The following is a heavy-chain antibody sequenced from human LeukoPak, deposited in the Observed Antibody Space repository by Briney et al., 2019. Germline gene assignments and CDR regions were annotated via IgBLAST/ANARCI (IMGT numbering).Heavy chain of an antibody. CDR2: ISASGGST. CDR1: GFTFSSSA. J-gene: IGHJ4*02. Sequence: PGGSLRLSCAASGFTFSSSAMSWVRQVPGKGLEWVSGISASGGSTSYADSVRGRFTISRDNSKNTLNLQMNSLRAEDTAVYYCARDSEKAAAAGYFDYWGQGPLVTVSS. D-gene: IGHD6-13*01. V-gene: IGHV3-23*01. CDR3: ARDSEKAAAAGYFDY.